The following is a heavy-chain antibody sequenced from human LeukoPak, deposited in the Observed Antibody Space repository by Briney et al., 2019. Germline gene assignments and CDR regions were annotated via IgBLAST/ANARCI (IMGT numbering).Heavy chain of an antibody. J-gene: IGHJ6*03. Sequence: PGGSLRLSCAASGFTFSSYGMSWVRQAPGKGLEWVSAISGSGGSTYHADSVKGRSTISRDNSKNTLYLQMNSLRAEDTAVYYCARVPTGLSMVRGVSYYYYMDVWGKGTTVTISS. D-gene: IGHD3-10*01. CDR1: GFTFSSYG. CDR3: ARVPTGLSMVRGVSYYYYMDV. CDR2: ISGSGGST. V-gene: IGHV3-23*01.